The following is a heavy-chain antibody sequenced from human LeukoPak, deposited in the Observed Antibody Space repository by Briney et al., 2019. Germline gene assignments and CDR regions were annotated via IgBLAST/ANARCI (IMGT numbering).Heavy chain of an antibody. Sequence: ASVKVSCKASGYTFTSYGISWVRQAPGQGLEWMGWIGAYNGNTNYAQKLQGRVTMTEDTSTDTAYMELSSLRSEDTAVYYCATGIRGYCSSTSCYGRHYSDYWGQGTLVTVSS. CDR1: GYTFTSYG. V-gene: IGHV1-18*01. CDR2: IGAYNGNT. CDR3: ATGIRGYCSSTSCYGRHYSDY. D-gene: IGHD2-2*01. J-gene: IGHJ4*02.